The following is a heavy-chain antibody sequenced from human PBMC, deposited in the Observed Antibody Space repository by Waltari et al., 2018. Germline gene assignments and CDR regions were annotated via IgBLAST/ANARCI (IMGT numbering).Heavy chain of an antibody. V-gene: IGHV1-3*01. D-gene: IGHD3-10*01. CDR1: GYTCTSYA. J-gene: IGHJ3*02. CDR3: ARGVLLWFGELLGAFDI. Sequence: QVQLVQSGAEVKKPGASVKVSCKASGYTCTSYALHWVRQAPGQRLEWMGWINAGNGNTKYSQKLQGRVTITRDTSASTAYMELSSLRSEDTAVYYCARGVLLWFGELLGAFDIWGQGTMVTVSS. CDR2: INAGNGNT.